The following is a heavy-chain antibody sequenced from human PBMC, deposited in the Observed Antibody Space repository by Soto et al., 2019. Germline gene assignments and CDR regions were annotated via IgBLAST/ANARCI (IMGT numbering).Heavy chain of an antibody. CDR3: ARDTPYSNYLPACGMDV. V-gene: IGHV1-2*04. D-gene: IGHD4-4*01. J-gene: IGHJ6*02. Sequence: GASVKVSCKASGYTFTGYYMHWVRQAPGQGLEWMGWINPNSGGTNYAQKFQGWVTMTRDTSISTAYMELSRLRSDDTAVYYCARDTPYSNYLPACGMDVWGQGTTVTVS. CDR2: INPNSGGT. CDR1: GYTFTGYY.